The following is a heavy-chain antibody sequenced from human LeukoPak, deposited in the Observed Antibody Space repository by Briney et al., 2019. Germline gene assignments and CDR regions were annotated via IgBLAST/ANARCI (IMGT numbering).Heavy chain of an antibody. J-gene: IGHJ4*02. CDR3: ARHKDWTFDY. CDR2: IWYDGSNK. CDR1: GFTFGSFD. Sequence: GGSLRLSCAASGFTFGSFDMHWVRQAPGKGLEWVAVIWYDGSNKYYADSVKGRFTISRDISKNTLYLQMNSLRAEDTAVYYCARHKDWTFDYWGQGTLVTVSS. D-gene: IGHD3/OR15-3a*01. V-gene: IGHV3-33*01.